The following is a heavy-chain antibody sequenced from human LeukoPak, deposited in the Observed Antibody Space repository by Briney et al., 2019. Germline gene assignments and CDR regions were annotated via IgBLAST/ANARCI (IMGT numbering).Heavy chain of an antibody. CDR2: IYYSGST. Sequence: SETLSLTCTVSGGSISSYYWSWIRQPPGKGLEWIGYIYYSGSTNYNPSLKSRVTISVDTSKNQFSLKLSSVTAADTVVYYCARGGPYYYGMDVWGQGTTVTVSS. J-gene: IGHJ6*02. CDR1: GGSISSYY. CDR3: ARGGPYYYGMDV. V-gene: IGHV4-59*01.